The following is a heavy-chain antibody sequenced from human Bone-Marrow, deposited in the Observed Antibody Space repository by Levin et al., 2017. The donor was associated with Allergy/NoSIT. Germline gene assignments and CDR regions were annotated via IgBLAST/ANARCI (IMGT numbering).Heavy chain of an antibody. J-gene: IGHJ4*02. Sequence: GGSLRLSCAASGFTFSYYAMNWVRQAPGKGLEWVSTIDGTGVSTYYADSVKGRFTISRDNSKNTLYLQMNSLRAEDTAIYYCAKVDFYDSRGYFDYWGQGTLVTVSS. CDR1: GFTFSYYA. CDR3: AKVDFYDSRGYFDY. D-gene: IGHD3-22*01. CDR2: IDGTGVST. V-gene: IGHV3-23*01.